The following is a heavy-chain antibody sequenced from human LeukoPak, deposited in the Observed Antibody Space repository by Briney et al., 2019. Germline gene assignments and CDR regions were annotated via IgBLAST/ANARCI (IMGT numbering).Heavy chain of an antibody. D-gene: IGHD3-22*01. CDR2: IYTSGST. Sequence: SETLSLTCTVSGDSISSYYWSWIRQPPGKGLEWIGYIYTSGSTNYNPSLKSRVTISVDTSKNQFSLKLSSVTAADTAVYYCARSGYYSAEYFQHWGQGTLVTVSS. CDR1: GDSISSYY. V-gene: IGHV4-4*09. J-gene: IGHJ1*01. CDR3: ARSGYYSAEYFQH.